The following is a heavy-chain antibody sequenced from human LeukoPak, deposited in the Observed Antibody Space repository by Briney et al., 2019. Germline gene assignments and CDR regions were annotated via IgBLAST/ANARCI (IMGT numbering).Heavy chain of an antibody. CDR3: ARGSPTPWYYYDSSGYYPDYFDY. V-gene: IGHV3-30-3*01. Sequence: PGGSLRLSCAASGFTFSSYAMHWVRQAPGKGLEWVAVISYDGSNKYYADSVKGRFTISRDNAKNSLYLQMNSLRAEDTAVYYCARGSPTPWYYYDSSGYYPDYFDYWGQGTLVTVSS. CDR1: GFTFSSYA. J-gene: IGHJ4*02. D-gene: IGHD3-22*01. CDR2: ISYDGSNK.